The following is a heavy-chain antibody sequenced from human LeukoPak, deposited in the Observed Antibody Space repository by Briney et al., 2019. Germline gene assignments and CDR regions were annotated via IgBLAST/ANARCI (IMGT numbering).Heavy chain of an antibody. Sequence: SETLSLTCAVYGGSFSGYYWVWIRQPPGKGLEWIGTIDYSGTTYYKPSLKSRVTISVDTSKNQFSLKLSSVTAADTAVYYCAREVDAAAAYNWFDPRGQGTLVTVSS. J-gene: IGHJ5*02. CDR1: GGSFSGYY. V-gene: IGHV4-34*01. CDR2: IDYSGTT. CDR3: AREVDAAAAYNWFDP. D-gene: IGHD2-2*01.